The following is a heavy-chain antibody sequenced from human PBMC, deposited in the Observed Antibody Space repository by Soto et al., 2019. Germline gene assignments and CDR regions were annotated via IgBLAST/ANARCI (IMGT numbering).Heavy chain of an antibody. V-gene: IGHV1-18*01. CDR3: SRDDSDWFFN. CDR1: GYTFTSYG. CDR2: ISAYNGNT. J-gene: IGHJ4*02. D-gene: IGHD3-9*01. Sequence: ASVKVSCKASGYTFTSYGISWVRQAPGQGLEWMGWISAYNGNTNYAQKLQGRVTMTTDTSTSTAYMELRSLESEDTAVYYCSRDDSDWFFNWGRGTLVTVSS.